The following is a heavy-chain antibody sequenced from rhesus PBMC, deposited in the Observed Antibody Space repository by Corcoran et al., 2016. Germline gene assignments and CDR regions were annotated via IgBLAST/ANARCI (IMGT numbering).Heavy chain of an antibody. J-gene: IGHJ6*01. D-gene: IGHD3-34*01. V-gene: IGHV4-106*01. CDR1: GGSISDDYY. Sequence: QVQLQESGPGLVKPSETLSLTCAVSGGSISDDYYWSWIRQPSGKGLVWIWYIYGSGGGTNYNPSLKNRVTISMDTAKNQFSLRLSSVTAADTAVYYCARDGWGDYYFVEGYGLDSWGQGVVVTVSS. CDR3: ARDGWGDYYFVEGYGLDS. CDR2: IYGSGGGT.